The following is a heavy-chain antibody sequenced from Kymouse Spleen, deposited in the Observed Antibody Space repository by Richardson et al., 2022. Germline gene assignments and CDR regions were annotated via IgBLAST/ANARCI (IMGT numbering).Heavy chain of an antibody. CDR1: GFTFSSYS. V-gene: IGHV3-21*03. D-gene: IGHD6-13*01. J-gene: IGHJ4*02. CDR3: ARSGYSSSWYEDY. Sequence: EVQLVESGGGLVKPGGSLRLSCAASGFTFSSYSMNWVRQAPGKGLEWVSSISSSSSYIYYADSVKGRFTISRDNAKNSLYLQMNSLRAEDTAVYYCARSGYSSSWYEDYWGQGTLVTVSS. CDR2: ISSSSSYI.